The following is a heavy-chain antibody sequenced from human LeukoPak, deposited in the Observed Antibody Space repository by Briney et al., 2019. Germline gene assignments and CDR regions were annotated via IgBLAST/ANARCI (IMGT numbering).Heavy chain of an antibody. D-gene: IGHD6-6*01. CDR3: ARESFAARWD. Sequence: GGSLRLSCAASGFTFSSYAMSWVRQAPGKGLEWVSSISDSDGSTYYADSVKGRFTISRDNSKNSLYLQMNSLTAEDTAVYYCARESFAARWDWGQGTLVTVSS. CDR2: ISDSDGST. J-gene: IGHJ4*02. CDR1: GFTFSSYA. V-gene: IGHV3-23*01.